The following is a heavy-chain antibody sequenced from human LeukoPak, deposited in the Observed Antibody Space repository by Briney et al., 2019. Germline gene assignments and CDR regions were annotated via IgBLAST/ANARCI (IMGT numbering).Heavy chain of an antibody. V-gene: IGHV3-53*01. CDR2: MFPDGRT. CDR1: GFSVNDNY. Sequence: GGSLRLSCAVSGFSVNDNYMSWVRQAPGKGLQWVSVMFPDGRTYYADSVKGRFTVSRDLARNTLLLQMHSLRADDTAVHYCARTNPVYGDYDYWGQGTLVTVSS. J-gene: IGHJ4*02. D-gene: IGHD4-17*01. CDR3: ARTNPVYGDYDY.